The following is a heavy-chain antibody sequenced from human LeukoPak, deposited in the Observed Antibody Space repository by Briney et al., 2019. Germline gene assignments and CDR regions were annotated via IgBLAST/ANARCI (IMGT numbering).Heavy chain of an antibody. CDR3: ARLTMVRGVDY. CDR2: IYYSGST. CDR1: GGSVSSGSYY. D-gene: IGHD3-10*01. J-gene: IGHJ4*02. Sequence: SETLSLTCTVSGGSVSSGSYYWSWIRQPPGKGLEWIGYIYYSGSTYYNPSLKSRVTISVDTSKNQFSLKLSSATAADTAVYYCARLTMVRGVDYWGQGTLVTVSS. V-gene: IGHV4-61*01.